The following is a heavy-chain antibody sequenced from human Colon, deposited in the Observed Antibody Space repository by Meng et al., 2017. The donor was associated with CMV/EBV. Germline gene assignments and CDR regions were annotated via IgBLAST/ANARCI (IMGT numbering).Heavy chain of an antibody. CDR2: ISSSGSSV. CDR3: AKLIHWNYAYFDY. CDR1: GFTFSGYE. D-gene: IGHD1-7*01. Sequence: GESLKISCAASGFTFSGYEMSWVRQAPGKGLEWISYISSSGSSVKYADSVKGRFTISRDNAKHSLSLQMNSLRAEDTAAYYCAKLIHWNYAYFDYWGQGTLVTVSS. J-gene: IGHJ4*02. V-gene: IGHV3-48*03.